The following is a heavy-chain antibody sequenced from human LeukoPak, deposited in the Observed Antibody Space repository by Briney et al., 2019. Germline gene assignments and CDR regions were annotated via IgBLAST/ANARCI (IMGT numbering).Heavy chain of an antibody. CDR3: ARFENSGSLTTNAFDI. D-gene: IGHD3-22*01. CDR1: GYTFTGYY. Sequence: ASVKVSCKASGYTFTGYYMHWVRQAPGQGLEWMGWMNPNSGNTGYAQKFQGRVTMTRNTSISTAYMELSSLRSEDTAVYYCARFENSGSLTTNAFDIWGQGTMVTVSS. V-gene: IGHV1-8*02. CDR2: MNPNSGNT. J-gene: IGHJ3*02.